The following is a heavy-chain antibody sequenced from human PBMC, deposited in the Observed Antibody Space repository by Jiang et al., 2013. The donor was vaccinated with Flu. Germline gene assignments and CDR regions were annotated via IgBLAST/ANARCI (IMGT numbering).Heavy chain of an antibody. V-gene: IGHV3-33*01. D-gene: IGHD6-19*01. Sequence: SGGGVVQPGRSLRLSCAASRFTFSTYGMHWVRQAPGKGLEWVAVIWYDGSNKYYADSVKGRFTISRDNSKNMLYLQMNSLRAEDTAVYYCARERQWLDRGAFDIWGQGTMVTVSS. CDR3: ARERQWLDRGAFDI. CDR2: IWYDGSNK. J-gene: IGHJ3*02. CDR1: RFTFSTYG.